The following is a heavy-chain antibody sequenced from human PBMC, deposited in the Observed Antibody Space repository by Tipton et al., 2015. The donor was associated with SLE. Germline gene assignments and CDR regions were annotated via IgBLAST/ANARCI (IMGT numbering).Heavy chain of an antibody. Sequence: TLSLTCAVYGGSFSGYYWSWIRQPPGKGLEWIGEINHSGSTNYNPSLKSRVTISVDTSKNQFSLKLSSVTAAGTAVYYCARGPTSSRGWPPGAFDIWVQGTMVPVSS. J-gene: IGHJ3*02. CDR3: ARGPTSSRGWPPGAFDI. V-gene: IGHV4-34*01. CDR2: INHSGST. D-gene: IGHD6-19*01. CDR1: GGSFSGYY.